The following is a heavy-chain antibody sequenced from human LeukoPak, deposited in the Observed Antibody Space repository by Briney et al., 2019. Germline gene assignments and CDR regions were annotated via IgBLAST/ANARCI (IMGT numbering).Heavy chain of an antibody. CDR2: ISYSGST. V-gene: IGHV4-39*01. Sequence: SETLSLTCTVSGGSISSRSYYWGWIRQPPGKGLEWIGSISYSGSTYYNPSLKSRVTISVDTSKNQFSLKLSSVTAADTAVYYCARVICSSTSCYGDDAFDIWGQGTMVTVSS. D-gene: IGHD2-2*01. J-gene: IGHJ3*02. CDR3: ARVICSSTSCYGDDAFDI. CDR1: GGSISSRSYY.